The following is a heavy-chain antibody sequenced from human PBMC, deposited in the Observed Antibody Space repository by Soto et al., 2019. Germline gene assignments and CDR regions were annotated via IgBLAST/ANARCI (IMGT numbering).Heavy chain of an antibody. J-gene: IGHJ4*02. CDR3: ARGRYYYDSSGAFDY. V-gene: IGHV4-30-4*01. CDR2: IYYSGST. Sequence: SETLSLTCTVSGGSISSGDYYWSWIRQPPGKGLEWIGYIYYSGSTYYNPSLKSRVTISVDTSKNQFSLKLSSVTAADTAVYYCARGRYYYDSSGAFDYWGQGTLVTVS. D-gene: IGHD3-22*01. CDR1: GGSISSGDYY.